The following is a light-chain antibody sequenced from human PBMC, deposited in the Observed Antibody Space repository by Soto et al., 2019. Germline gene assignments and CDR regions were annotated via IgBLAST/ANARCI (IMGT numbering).Light chain of an antibody. CDR2: AAS. J-gene: IGKJ2*01. CDR1: QSISSY. Sequence: DIQMTQSPSSLSASVGDRVTVSCRASQSISSYLYWYQHKPGKAPKLLIYAASSLQSGVPSRFSGSGSGTDLTRTISSLQPEDFATYYCQQSYSTPHTFGQGPKLEIK. CDR3: QQSYSTPHT. V-gene: IGKV1-39*01.